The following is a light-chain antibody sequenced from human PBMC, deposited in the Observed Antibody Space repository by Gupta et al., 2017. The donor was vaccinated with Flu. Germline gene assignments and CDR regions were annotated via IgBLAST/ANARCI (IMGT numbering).Light chain of an antibody. CDR1: QSVLYSSNSKNY. V-gene: IGKV4-1*01. Sequence: DIVMAQSPDSLDVSLGERATINCKSSQSVLYSSNSKNYLAWYQQKPGQPPKLLIYWASTRESGVPDRFSGSGSGTDFTLTISSLQAEDVAVYYCQQYYSTPYTFGQGTKLEIK. J-gene: IGKJ2*01. CDR2: WAS. CDR3: QQYYSTPYT.